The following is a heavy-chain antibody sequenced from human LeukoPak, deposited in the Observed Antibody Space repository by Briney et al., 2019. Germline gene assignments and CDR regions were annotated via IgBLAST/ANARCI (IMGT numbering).Heavy chain of an antibody. D-gene: IGHD3-22*01. CDR2: INHSGST. CDR3: ARGGRRTGTYYYDSSGYHDY. V-gene: IGHV4-34*01. Sequence: SETLSLTCAVYGGSFSGYYWSWIRQPPGKGLEWIGEINHSGSTNYNPSLKSRVTISVDTSKNQFSLKLSSVTAVDTAVYYCARGGRRTGTYYYDSSGYHDYWGQGTLVTVSS. CDR1: GGSFSGYY. J-gene: IGHJ4*02.